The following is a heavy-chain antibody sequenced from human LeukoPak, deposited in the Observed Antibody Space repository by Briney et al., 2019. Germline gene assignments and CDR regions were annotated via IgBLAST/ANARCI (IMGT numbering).Heavy chain of an antibody. Sequence: SETLSLTCAVYGGSFSGYYWSWIRQPPGKGLEWIGEINHSGSTNYNPSLKSRVTISVDTSKNQFSLKLSSVTAADTAVYYCARGGGPRSSKSVALRPHYYYYYMDVWGKGTTVNVSS. CDR2: INHSGST. D-gene: IGHD2/OR15-2a*01. J-gene: IGHJ6*03. CDR3: ARGGGPRSSKSVALRPHYYYYYMDV. CDR1: GGSFSGYY. V-gene: IGHV4-34*01.